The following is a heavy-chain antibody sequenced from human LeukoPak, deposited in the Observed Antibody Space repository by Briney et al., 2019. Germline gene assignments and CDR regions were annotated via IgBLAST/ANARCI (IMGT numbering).Heavy chain of an antibody. CDR2: ISAYNGNT. CDR1: GYTFTGYG. D-gene: IGHD7-27*01. J-gene: IGHJ4*02. CDR3: ARDRTGNSLFDY. V-gene: IGHV1-18*01. Sequence: EASVKVSCKASGYTFTGYGISWVRQAPGQGLEWMGWISAYNGNTNYAQKLQGRVTMTTDTSTSTAYMELRSLRSDDTAVYYCARDRTGNSLFDYWGQGTLVTVSS.